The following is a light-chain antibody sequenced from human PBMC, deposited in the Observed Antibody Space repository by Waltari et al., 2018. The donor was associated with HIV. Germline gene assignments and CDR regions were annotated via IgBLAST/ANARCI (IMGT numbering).Light chain of an antibody. J-gene: IGLJ2*01. CDR2: NNN. CDR3: VAWDDSLNGPV. V-gene: IGLV1-44*01. Sequence: QSVLTQPPSASGTPGQRVTMSCSGGSSNVGSNTVNWYQQLPGTAPKLLIYNNNQRPSGVPDRFSGSKSGTSASLAISGLQSEDEADYYCVAWDDSLNGPVCGGGTKLTVL. CDR1: SSNVGSNT.